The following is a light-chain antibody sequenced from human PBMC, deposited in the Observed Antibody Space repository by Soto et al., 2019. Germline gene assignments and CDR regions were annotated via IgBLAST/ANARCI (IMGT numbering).Light chain of an antibody. CDR2: GAS. V-gene: IGKV3-20*01. Sequence: EIVLTQSPGTLSLSPGERATLSCRASQSVSSSFLAWYQQKPGQAPRLLIYGASIRATGIPDRFSGSGSGTDFTLTISSVEPEDFAVYYCQQYGSSPWTFGRGTKVEIK. CDR1: QSVSSSF. J-gene: IGKJ1*01. CDR3: QQYGSSPWT.